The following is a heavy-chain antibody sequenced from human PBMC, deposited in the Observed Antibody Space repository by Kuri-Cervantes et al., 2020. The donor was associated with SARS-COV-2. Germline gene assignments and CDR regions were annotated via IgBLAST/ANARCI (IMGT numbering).Heavy chain of an antibody. CDR3: ARSFEEDRGSGELDY. Sequence: SETLSLTCTVSGGSISSGGYYWSWIRQPPGKGLEWIGYIYQSGSTYYNPSLKSRVTISVDRSKNQFSLKLSSVTAADTAVYYCARSFEEDRGSGELDYWGQGTLVTVSS. V-gene: IGHV4-30-2*01. CDR2: IYQSGST. D-gene: IGHD7-27*01. J-gene: IGHJ4*02. CDR1: GGSISSGGYY.